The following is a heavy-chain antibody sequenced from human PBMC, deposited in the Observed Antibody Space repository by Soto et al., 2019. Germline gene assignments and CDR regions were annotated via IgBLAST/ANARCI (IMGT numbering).Heavy chain of an antibody. D-gene: IGHD7-27*01. CDR3: AKGWGDY. CDR1: GFTFSSYT. V-gene: IGHV3-23*01. Sequence: EVQLLESGGGLVQPGGSLRLSCAASGFTFSSYTRSWVRQGTGKGLEWVSGISSSGGSTVYADSVKGRFTISRDNFKNTLYRQMNSLRAEDTAVYYCAKGWGDYWGQGPPVTVSS. CDR2: ISSSGGST. J-gene: IGHJ4*02.